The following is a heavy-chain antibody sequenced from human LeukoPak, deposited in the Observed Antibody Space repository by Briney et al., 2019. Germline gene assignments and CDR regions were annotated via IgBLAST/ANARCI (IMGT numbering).Heavy chain of an antibody. CDR1: GGTFSSYA. Sequence: SVKVSCKASGGTFSSYAISWVRQAPGQGLEWMGGIIPTFGTANYAQKFQGRVTITADKSTSTAYMELSSLRSEDTAVYYCARDLYGDYAPGVYWGQGTLVTVSS. CDR3: ARDLYGDYAPGVY. D-gene: IGHD4-17*01. V-gene: IGHV1-69*06. J-gene: IGHJ4*02. CDR2: IIPTFGTA.